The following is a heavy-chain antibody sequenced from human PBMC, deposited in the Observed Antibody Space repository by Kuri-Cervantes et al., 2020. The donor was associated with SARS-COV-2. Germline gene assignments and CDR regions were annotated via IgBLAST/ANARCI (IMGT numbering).Heavy chain of an antibody. J-gene: IGHJ3*02. CDR2: IYYSGST. Sequence: SETLSLTCTVSGGSISSYYWSWVRQPPGKGLEWIGYIYYSGSTKYNPSLKSRVTISVDTSKSQFSLELSSVTAADTAVYYCARLGGDRAFDIWGQGTMVTVSS. D-gene: IGHD3-16*01. CDR3: ARLGGDRAFDI. V-gene: IGHV4-59*08. CDR1: GGSISSYY.